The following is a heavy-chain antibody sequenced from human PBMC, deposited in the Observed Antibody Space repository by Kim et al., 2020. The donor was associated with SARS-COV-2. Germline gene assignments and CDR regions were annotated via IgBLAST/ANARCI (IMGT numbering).Heavy chain of an antibody. Sequence: ASVKVSCKASGYTFTSYAMHWVRQAPGQRLEWMGWINAGNGNTKYSQKFQGRVTITRDTSASTAYMELSSLRSEDTAVYYCARVQLWLSYYYYGMDVWGQGTTVTVSS. CDR2: INAGNGNT. J-gene: IGHJ6*02. D-gene: IGHD5-18*01. CDR3: ARVQLWLSYYYYGMDV. V-gene: IGHV1-3*01. CDR1: GYTFTSYA.